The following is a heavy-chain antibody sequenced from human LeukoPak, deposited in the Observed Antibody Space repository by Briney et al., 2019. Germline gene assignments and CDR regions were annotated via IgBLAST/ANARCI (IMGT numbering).Heavy chain of an antibody. CDR1: GFTLSSYW. Sequence: GGSLRLSCAASGFTLSSYWMQWVRQAPGKGLEWVANIKQDGSEKYYADSVKGRFIISRDNAKSALYLQMSSLRAEDTAIYYCARRYFDYWGQGTLVTVSS. CDR3: ARRYFDY. V-gene: IGHV3-7*03. CDR2: IKQDGSEK. J-gene: IGHJ4*02.